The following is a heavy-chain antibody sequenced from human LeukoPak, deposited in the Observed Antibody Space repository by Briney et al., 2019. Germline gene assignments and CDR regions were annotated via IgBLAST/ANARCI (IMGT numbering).Heavy chain of an antibody. CDR1: GFTFNSYW. CDR3: PPTVTNLGWFDP. D-gene: IGHD4-17*01. V-gene: IGHV3-7*03. CDR2: IKEDGSEK. Sequence: PGGSLRLSCAASGFTFNSYWMIWVRQAPGKGLEWVANIKEDGSEKYYVDSVKGRFTISRDNAKNSLYLQMNSLRAEDTAVYYCPPTVTNLGWFDPWGQGTLVTVSS. J-gene: IGHJ5*02.